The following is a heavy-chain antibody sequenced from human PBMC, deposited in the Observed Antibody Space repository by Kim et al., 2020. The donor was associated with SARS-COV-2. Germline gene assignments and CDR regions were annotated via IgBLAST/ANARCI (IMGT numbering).Heavy chain of an antibody. CDR3: TSIHLGELSFYYFDY. D-gene: IGHD3-16*02. J-gene: IGHJ4*02. V-gene: IGHV3-15*01. Sequence: PVKGRFTISRDDSKNTLYLQMNSLKTEDTAVYYCTSIHLGELSFYYFDYWGQGTLVTVSS.